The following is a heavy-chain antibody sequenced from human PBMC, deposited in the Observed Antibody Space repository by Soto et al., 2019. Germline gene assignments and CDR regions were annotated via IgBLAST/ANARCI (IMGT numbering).Heavy chain of an antibody. J-gene: IGHJ4*02. V-gene: IGHV3-53*01. Sequence: GGSLRLSCAASGFAVSSNYMSWVRQAPGKGLEWVSLIYTGGSTYYVDSVKGRFTISRDNSENTLYLQMNSLRAEDTAVYYCARDMGRSHLRDWGQGTLVTVSS. D-gene: IGHD2-15*01. CDR3: ARDMGRSHLRD. CDR2: IYTGGST. CDR1: GFAVSSNY.